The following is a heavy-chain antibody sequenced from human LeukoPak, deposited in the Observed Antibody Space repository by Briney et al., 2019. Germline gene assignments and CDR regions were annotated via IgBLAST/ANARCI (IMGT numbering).Heavy chain of an antibody. Sequence: PGGSLRLSCAASGFTFDDYGMSWVRQAPGKGLEWVSGINWNGGSTGYADSVKGRFTISGDNAKNSLYLQMNSLRAEDTALYYCASLGYCSGGSCYARRDYWGQGTLVTVSS. CDR3: ASLGYCSGGSCYARRDY. D-gene: IGHD2-15*01. CDR1: GFTFDDYG. J-gene: IGHJ4*02. CDR2: INWNGGST. V-gene: IGHV3-20*04.